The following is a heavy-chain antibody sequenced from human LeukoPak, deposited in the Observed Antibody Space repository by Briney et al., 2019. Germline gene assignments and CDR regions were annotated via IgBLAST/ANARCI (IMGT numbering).Heavy chain of an antibody. D-gene: IGHD3-9*01. CDR2: INHSGST. V-gene: IGHV4-34*01. Sequence: SETLSLTCAVYGGSFSGYYWSWIRQPPGKGLEWIGEINHSGSTNYNPSLKSRVTISVDTSKNQFSLKLSSVTAADTAVYYCARSKRDHYDILTGYQWGQGTLVTVSS. CDR1: GGSFSGYY. J-gene: IGHJ4*02. CDR3: ARSKRDHYDILTGYQ.